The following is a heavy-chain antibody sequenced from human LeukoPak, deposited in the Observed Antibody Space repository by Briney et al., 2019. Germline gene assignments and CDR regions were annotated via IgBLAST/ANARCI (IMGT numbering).Heavy chain of an antibody. CDR3: ARGTYYYDSSGYSVTDDY. V-gene: IGHV1-2*02. Sequence: ASVKASCKASGYTFTGYYMHWVRQAPGQGLEWMGWINPNSGGTNYAQKFQGRVTMTRDTSISTAYMELSRLRSGDTAVYYCARGTYYYDSSGYSVTDDYWGQGTLVTVSS. J-gene: IGHJ4*02. CDR2: INPNSGGT. CDR1: GYTFTGYY. D-gene: IGHD3-22*01.